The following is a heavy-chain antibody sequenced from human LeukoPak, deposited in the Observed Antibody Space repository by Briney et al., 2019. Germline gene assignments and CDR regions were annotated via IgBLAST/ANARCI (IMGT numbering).Heavy chain of an antibody. CDR3: AKMSGHPAMAYHFDY. D-gene: IGHD6-19*01. Sequence: GGSLRLSCAASAFTFSNFAMSWVRQAPGKGLEWVSCMTGNGIPYYADSVRGRFTISRDKSKNTLHLQMNSLRAEDTAIYYCAKMSGHPAMAYHFDYWGQGTLATVSS. J-gene: IGHJ4*02. V-gene: IGHV3-23*01. CDR1: AFTFSNFA. CDR2: MTGNGIP.